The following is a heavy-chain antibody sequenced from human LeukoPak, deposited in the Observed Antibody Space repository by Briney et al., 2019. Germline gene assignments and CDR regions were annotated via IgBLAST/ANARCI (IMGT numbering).Heavy chain of an antibody. V-gene: IGHV3-30*18. J-gene: IGHJ4*02. CDR1: GLTLSNSD. Sequence: PGRSLRLSCAASGLTLSNSDMHWVRQAPGKGLEWVAVMSSDGNNNYYGDSVKGRFTVSRDNSKNTVYLQMNSLRAEDTAVYYCAKGSIDWYYFDYWGQGTLVTVSS. CDR3: AKGSIDWYYFDY. CDR2: MSSDGNNN. D-gene: IGHD3-9*01.